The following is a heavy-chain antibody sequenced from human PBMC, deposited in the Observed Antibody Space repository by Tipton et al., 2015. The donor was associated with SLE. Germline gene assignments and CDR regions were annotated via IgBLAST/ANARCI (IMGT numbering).Heavy chain of an antibody. CDR2: ISYDGSNK. CDR1: GFTFSSYA. D-gene: IGHD1-1*01. Sequence: RSLRLSCAASGFTFSSYAMHWVRQAPGKGLEWVAVISYDGSNKYYADSVKGRFTISRDNSKNTLYLQMNSLRAEDTAVYYCAREGNWNGEVDYWGQGTLVTVSS. CDR3: AREGNWNGEVDY. J-gene: IGHJ4*02. V-gene: IGHV3-30*04.